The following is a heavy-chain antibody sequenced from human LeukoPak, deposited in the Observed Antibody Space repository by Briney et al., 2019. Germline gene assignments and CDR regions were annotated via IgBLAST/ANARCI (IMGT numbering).Heavy chain of an antibody. D-gene: IGHD5-12*01. CDR1: GYTFTSYY. J-gene: IGHJ4*02. Sequence: ASVKVSCKASGYTFTSYYMHWVRQAPGQGLEWMGIINPSGGSTSYAQKFQGRVTMTRDTSTSTVYMELSSLRSEDTAVYYCARDFKSQRGYSCYEVDYWGQGTLVTVSS. CDR3: ARDFKSQRGYSCYEVDY. V-gene: IGHV1-46*01. CDR2: INPSGGST.